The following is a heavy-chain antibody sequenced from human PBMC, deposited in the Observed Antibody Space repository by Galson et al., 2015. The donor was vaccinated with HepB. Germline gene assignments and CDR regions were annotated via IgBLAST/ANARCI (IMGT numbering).Heavy chain of an antibody. V-gene: IGHV3-23*01. CDR1: GFTFSSCA. J-gene: IGHJ4*02. D-gene: IGHD5-24*01. Sequence: SLRLSCAASGFTFSSCAMSWVRQAPGKGLEWVSGISGSGASTYYADSVKGRFSISRDESKHTLYLQMNSLTAGDTAVYFCATEMATKSYDSWGQGTLVTVSS. CDR2: ISGSGAST. CDR3: ATEMATKSYDS.